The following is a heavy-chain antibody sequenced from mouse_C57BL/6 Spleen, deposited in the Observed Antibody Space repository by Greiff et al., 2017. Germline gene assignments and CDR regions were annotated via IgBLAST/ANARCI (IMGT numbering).Heavy chain of an antibody. D-gene: IGHD2-3*01. CDR2: IDPSDSYT. CDR1: GYTFTSYW. V-gene: IGHV1-50*01. J-gene: IGHJ4*01. CDR3: ARWLLPNYAMDY. Sequence: VQLQQSGAELVKPGASVKLSCKASGYTFTSYWMQWVKQRPGQGLEWIGEIDPSDSYTNYNQKFKGKATLTVDTSSSTAYMQLSSLTSEDSAVYYCARWLLPNYAMDYWGQGTSVTVSS.